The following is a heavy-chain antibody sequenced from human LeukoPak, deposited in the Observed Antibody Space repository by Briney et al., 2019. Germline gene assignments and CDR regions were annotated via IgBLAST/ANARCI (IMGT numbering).Heavy chain of an antibody. CDR1: GYNFTTHW. J-gene: IGHJ3*02. Sequence: GESLKISCKGSGYNFTTHWIGWVRQMPGKGLEWMGIIYPGDSDTKYSPSFQGQVTISADKSISTSYLQWSTLKASDTAMYYCGGHGDDRAFNIWGQGQWSSSLQ. CDR2: IYPGDSDT. CDR3: GGHGDDRAFNI. V-gene: IGHV5-51*01. D-gene: IGHD3-16*01.